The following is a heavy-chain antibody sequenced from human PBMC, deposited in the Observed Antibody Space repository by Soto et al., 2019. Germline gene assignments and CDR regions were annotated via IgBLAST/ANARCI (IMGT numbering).Heavy chain of an antibody. V-gene: IGHV3-23*01. CDR3: AKSGPVTGPFDF. D-gene: IGHD6-19*01. CDR1: GFTFSSYA. CDR2: ISGSGNST. J-gene: IGHJ4*02. Sequence: GGSLRLSCAASGFTFSSYAMSWVRQAPGKGLEWVSEISGSGNSTNYADSVKGRFTFSRDNSKNALYLQMNSLRAEDTAVYYCAKSGPVTGPFDFWGQGTLVTVS.